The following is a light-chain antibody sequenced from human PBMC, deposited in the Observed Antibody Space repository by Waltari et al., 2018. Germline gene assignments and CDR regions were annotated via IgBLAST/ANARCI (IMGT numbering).Light chain of an antibody. J-gene: IGKJ1*01. CDR3: QHYVRLPAT. Sequence: EIVLTQSPGTLSLSPGESATLSCRASQSISRTLAWYQQKPGQAPRLLIYGTSIRASGIPDKFSGTGSGTDFSLTINRLEPEDFAVYFCQHYVRLPATFGQGTKVEI. V-gene: IGKV3-20*01. CDR1: QSISRT. CDR2: GTS.